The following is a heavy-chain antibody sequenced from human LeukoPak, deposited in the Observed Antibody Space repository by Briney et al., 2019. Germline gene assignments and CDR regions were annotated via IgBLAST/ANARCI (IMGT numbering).Heavy chain of an antibody. CDR1: GGSFSGYY. V-gene: IGHV4-34*01. CDR2: INHSGST. D-gene: IGHD3-22*01. J-gene: IGHJ4*02. CDR3: ASLRWHYYDSSGYPDY. Sequence: SETLSLTCAVYGGSFSGYYWSWIRQPPGKGLEWIGEINHSGSTNYNPSLKSRVTISVDTSKNQFSLKLSSVTAADTAAYYCASLRWHYYDSSGYPDYWGQGTLVTVSS.